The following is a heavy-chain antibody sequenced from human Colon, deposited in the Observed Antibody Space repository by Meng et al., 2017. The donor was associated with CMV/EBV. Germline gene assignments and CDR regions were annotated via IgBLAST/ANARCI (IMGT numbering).Heavy chain of an antibody. J-gene: IGHJ5*02. CDR2: ISSSSSTI. Sequence: GESLKISCEASGFTFSSFTMNWVRQAPGKGLEWLSYISSSSSTINYADSVKGRFTISRDNAKNSLFLQMNSLRAEDSAVYYCARDDGSTGFDPWGQGTQVTVSS. D-gene: IGHD2-2*01. CDR3: ARDDGSTGFDP. V-gene: IGHV3-48*04. CDR1: GFTFSSFT.